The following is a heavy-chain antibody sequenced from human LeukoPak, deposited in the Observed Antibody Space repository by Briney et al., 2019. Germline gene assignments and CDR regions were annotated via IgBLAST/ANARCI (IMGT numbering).Heavy chain of an antibody. D-gene: IGHD1-26*01. CDR2: YIPMFATA. CDR3: AGASSKWELSF. V-gene: IGHV1-69*01. J-gene: IGHJ4*02. CDR1: GGTFSRYA. Sequence: ASVKVSCKASGGTFSRYAISWVRQAPGQGLEWMGGYIPMFATANYAENFQTRVTITADESTSIFSMELSSLRPEDGAVYFCAGASSKWELSFWGQGTLVTVSS.